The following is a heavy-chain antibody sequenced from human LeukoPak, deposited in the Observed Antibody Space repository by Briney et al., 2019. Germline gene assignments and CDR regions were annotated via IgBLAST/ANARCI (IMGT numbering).Heavy chain of an antibody. CDR1: GFTFSSYA. CDR2: ISYDGSNK. CDR3: AKGLNGYGSGSYSHLDAFDI. Sequence: PGGSLRLSCAASGFTFSSYAMHWVRQAPGKGLEWVAVISYDGSNKYYADSVKGRFTISRDNSKNTLSLQMNSLRAEDTAVYYCAKGLNGYGSGSYSHLDAFDIWGQGTLVTVSS. V-gene: IGHV3-30*14. D-gene: IGHD3-10*01. J-gene: IGHJ3*02.